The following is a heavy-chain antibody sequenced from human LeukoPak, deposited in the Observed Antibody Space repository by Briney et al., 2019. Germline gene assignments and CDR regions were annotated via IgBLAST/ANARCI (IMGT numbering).Heavy chain of an antibody. CDR1: GYTFTSYG. J-gene: IGHJ4*02. V-gene: IGHV1-18*01. Sequence: GASVKVSCKASGYTFTSYGISWVRQAPGQGLEWMGWISAYNGNTNYAQKLQGRVTMTTDTSTSTAYMELRSLRSDDTAVYYCAKDAHPTVTTRFDYFDYWGQGTLVTVSS. CDR3: AKDAHPTVTTRFDYFDY. CDR2: ISAYNGNT. D-gene: IGHD4-11*01.